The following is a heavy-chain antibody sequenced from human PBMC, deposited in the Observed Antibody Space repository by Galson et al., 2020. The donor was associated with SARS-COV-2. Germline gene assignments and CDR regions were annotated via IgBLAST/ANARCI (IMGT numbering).Heavy chain of an antibody. D-gene: IGHD3-10*01. CDR1: GFPFDDYP. CDR2: IRWNSGSI. V-gene: IGHV3-9*01. Sequence: GGSLRLSFAGSGFPFDDYPIHWVRQVPGKGLDWFSGIRWNSGSIDYVDSLKGRFTVFRDNAKNSLYLQMNSLRTEDTALYYCAKDRGPLLWFGDMVGYQYGLDVWRQGTTVTVSS. J-gene: IGHJ6*02. CDR3: AKDRGPLLWFGDMVGYQYGLDV.